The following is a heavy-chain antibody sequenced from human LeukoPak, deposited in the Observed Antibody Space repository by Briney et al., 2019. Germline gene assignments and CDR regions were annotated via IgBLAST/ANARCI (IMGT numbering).Heavy chain of an antibody. CDR3: ARGLTACSGGICYLNWFDP. Sequence: SETLSLTCTVSGGSISSYYWSWIRQPPGKGLEWIGYIYYSGSTNYNPSLKSRVTISVDTSKNQFSLKLSSVTAANTAVYYCARGLTACSGGICYLNWFDPWGQGTLVTVSS. V-gene: IGHV4-59*01. CDR2: IYYSGST. J-gene: IGHJ5*02. CDR1: GGSISSYY. D-gene: IGHD2-15*01.